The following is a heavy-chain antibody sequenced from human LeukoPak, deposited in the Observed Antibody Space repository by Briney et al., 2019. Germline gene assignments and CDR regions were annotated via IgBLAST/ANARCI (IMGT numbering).Heavy chain of an antibody. CDR2: ISGSSSTI. V-gene: IGHV3-48*01. CDR1: AFTFTSYN. Sequence: PGGSLRLSCGASAFTFTSYNMNWVRQAPGKGLEWISYISGSSSTIYYADSVKGRFTISRDNSKNTLYLQMNSLRAGDTALYYCARAPFYYDSSGYPYFDGWGQGTLVTVSS. J-gene: IGHJ4*02. D-gene: IGHD3-22*01. CDR3: ARAPFYYDSSGYPYFDG.